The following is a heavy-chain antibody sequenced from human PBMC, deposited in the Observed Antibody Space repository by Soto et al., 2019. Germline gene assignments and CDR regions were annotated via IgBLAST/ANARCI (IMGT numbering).Heavy chain of an antibody. Sequence: GGSLRLSCAASGFTFSSYWMHWVRQAPGKGLVWVSRINSDGSSTSYADSVKGRFTISRDNAKNTLYLQMNSLRAEDTAVYYCARGYDFWSGPFDYWGQGTLVTVSS. CDR1: GFTFSSYW. V-gene: IGHV3-74*01. CDR3: ARGYDFWSGPFDY. CDR2: INSDGSST. D-gene: IGHD3-3*01. J-gene: IGHJ4*02.